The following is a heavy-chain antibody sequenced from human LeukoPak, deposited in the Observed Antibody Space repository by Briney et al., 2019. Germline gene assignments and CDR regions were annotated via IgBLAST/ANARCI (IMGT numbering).Heavy chain of an antibody. CDR2: ISSSSSHL. D-gene: IGHD1-7*01. CDR1: GFXFSSFS. J-gene: IGHJ3*02. CDR3: AKDPGTWNSIAFDI. Sequence: PGGSLRLSCAASGFXFSSFSINWVRQAPGKGLEWVSSISSSSSHLYYADSVKGRFTISRDNAKNPLYLQMNSLRADDTAVYYCAKDPGTWNSIAFDIWGQGTMVTVSS. V-gene: IGHV3-21*01.